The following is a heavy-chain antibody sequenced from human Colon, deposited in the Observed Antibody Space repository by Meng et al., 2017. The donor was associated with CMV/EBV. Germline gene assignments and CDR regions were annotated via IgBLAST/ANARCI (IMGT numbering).Heavy chain of an antibody. D-gene: IGHD6-19*01. J-gene: IGHJ4*02. Sequence: QVLRVHAGAGGKAPGVSVKVSCKTSGYTFSDYYLHWVRQAPGQGLEWMGWIRSDGSATNYAQKFRGRVTMTRDASVSTAYMELSGLTSDDTAVYFCVRSSGWSLFDYWGPGALVTVSS. CDR1: GYTFSDYY. V-gene: IGHV1-2*02. CDR3: VRSSGWSLFDY. CDR2: IRSDGSAT.